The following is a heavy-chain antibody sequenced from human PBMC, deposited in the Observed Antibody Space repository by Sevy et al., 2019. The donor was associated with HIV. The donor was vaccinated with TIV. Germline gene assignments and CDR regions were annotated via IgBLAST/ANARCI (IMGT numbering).Heavy chain of an antibody. CDR1: GYSISSGYY. J-gene: IGHJ3*02. D-gene: IGHD5-12*01. V-gene: IGHV4-38-2*02. CDR2: IYHSGST. CDR3: AREVVEIVATTKDAFDI. Sequence: SETLSLTCTVSGYSISSGYYWGWIRQPPGKGLEWIGSIYHSGSTYYNPSLKSRVTISVDTSKNQFSLKLSSVTAADTAVYYCAREVVEIVATTKDAFDIWGQGTMVTVS.